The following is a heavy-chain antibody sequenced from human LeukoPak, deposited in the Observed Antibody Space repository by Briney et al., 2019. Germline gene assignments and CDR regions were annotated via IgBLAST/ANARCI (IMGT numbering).Heavy chain of an antibody. CDR2: ISSSSSTI. CDR3: SRSLDY. V-gene: IGHV3-48*01. Sequence: PGGSLRLSCAASGFTFSSYSMNWVRQAPGKGLEWVSYISSSSSTIYYADSVKGRFTISRDNAKNSLYLQMNGLRAEDTAVYYCSRSLDYWGQGALVTVSS. J-gene: IGHJ4*02. CDR1: GFTFSSYS.